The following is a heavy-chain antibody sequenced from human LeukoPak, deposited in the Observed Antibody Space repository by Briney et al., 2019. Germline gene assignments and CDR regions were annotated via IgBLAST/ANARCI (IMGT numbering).Heavy chain of an antibody. D-gene: IGHD3-3*01. V-gene: IGHV3-48*03. CDR3: ASRLDYDFWSGYYTGILFGAFDI. J-gene: IGHJ3*02. CDR2: ISSSGSTI. CDR1: GFTFSSYE. Sequence: GGSLRLSCAASGFTFSSYEMNWVRQAPGKGLEWVSYISSSGSTIYYADSVKGRFTISRDNAKNSLYLQMNSLRAEDTAVYYCASRLDYDFWSGYYTGILFGAFDIWGQGTMVTVSS.